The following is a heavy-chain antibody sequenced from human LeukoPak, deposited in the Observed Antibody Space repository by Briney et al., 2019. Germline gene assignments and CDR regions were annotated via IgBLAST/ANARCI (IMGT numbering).Heavy chain of an antibody. CDR2: ISAYNGNT. CDR1: GYTLPSYG. Sequence: GASVKVSCKASGYTLPSYGISWVRQAPGQGLEWMGWISAYNGNTNYAQKLQDRVTMTTDTSTSTAYMELSSLRSEDTAVYYCAREGNRSSDSSASYPLDSWGQGTLVTVSS. J-gene: IGHJ4*02. V-gene: IGHV1-18*01. D-gene: IGHD1-26*01. CDR3: AREGNRSSDSSASYPLDS.